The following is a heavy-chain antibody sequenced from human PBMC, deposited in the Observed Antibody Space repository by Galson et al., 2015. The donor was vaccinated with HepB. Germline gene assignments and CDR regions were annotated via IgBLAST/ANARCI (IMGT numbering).Heavy chain of an antibody. D-gene: IGHD3-22*01. CDR2: IYYSGST. CDR3: AREVHYYDSSGYFDY. J-gene: IGHJ4*02. CDR1: GGSISSGDYY. Sequence: TLSLTCTVSGGSISSGDYYWSWIRQPPGKGLEWIGYIYYSGSTYYNPSLKSRVTISVDTSKNQFSLKLSSVTVADTAVYYCAREVHYYDSSGYFDYWGQGTLVTVSS. V-gene: IGHV4-30-4*01.